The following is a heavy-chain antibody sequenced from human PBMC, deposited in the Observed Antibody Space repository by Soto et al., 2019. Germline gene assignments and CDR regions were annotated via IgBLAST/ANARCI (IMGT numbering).Heavy chain of an antibody. V-gene: IGHV1-18*01. D-gene: IGHD6-6*01. CDR1: GYTFTSYG. J-gene: IGHJ5*02. CDR3: AREVGEQLVPNWFDP. CDR2: NNAYNGNT. Sequence: ASVKVSCKASGYTFTSYGISWVRQAPGQGLEWMGRNNAYNGNTNYAQKLQGRVTMTTDTSTSTAYMELRSLRSDDTAVYYCAREVGEQLVPNWFDPWGQGTLVTVSS.